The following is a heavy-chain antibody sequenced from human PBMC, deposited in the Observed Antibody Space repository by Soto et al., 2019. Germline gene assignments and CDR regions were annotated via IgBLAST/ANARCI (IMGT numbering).Heavy chain of an antibody. D-gene: IGHD4-17*01. CDR1: GFTFSTYA. CDR3: AKGNYGDYVRLDY. V-gene: IGHV3-23*01. CDR2: ISNNAYNT. Sequence: EVQLLESGGGLVQPGGSLRLSCAASGFTFSTYAMNWVRQAPGKGLEWVSSISNNAYNTYYADSVKGRFSISRDNSKSTLYLQMNSLRAEDTALYYCAKGNYGDYVRLDYWGQGTLVTVSS. J-gene: IGHJ4*02.